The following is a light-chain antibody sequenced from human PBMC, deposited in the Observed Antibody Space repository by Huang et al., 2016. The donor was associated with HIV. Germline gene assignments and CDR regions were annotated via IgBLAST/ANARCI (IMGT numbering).Light chain of an antibody. CDR3: QQYYTPPG. CDR1: QNVLSASNNKNY. V-gene: IGKV4-1*01. Sequence: DIVLTQSPDSLAVSLGERATINCKSSQNVLSASNNKNYLAWYQLKPGQPPKVLIYWASTRESVVPDRCGGSGSGTDSTLIISSLQPEDVAIYYCQQYYTPPGFGQGTKVEI. J-gene: IGKJ1*01. CDR2: WAS.